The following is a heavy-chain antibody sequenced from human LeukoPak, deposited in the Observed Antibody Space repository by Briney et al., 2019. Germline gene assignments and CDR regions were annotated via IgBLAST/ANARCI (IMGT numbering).Heavy chain of an antibody. CDR2: IIPIFGTA. CDR1: GGTFSSYA. D-gene: IGHD3-16*02. CDR3: ARDAPYDYVWGSYRHYYFDY. Sequence: GASVKVSCKASGGTFSSYAISWVRQAPGQGLEWMGGIIPIFGTANYAQKFQGRVTITADESTSTAYMELSSLRSEDTAVYYCARDAPYDYVWGSYRHYYFDYWGQGTLVTVSS. V-gene: IGHV1-69*13. J-gene: IGHJ4*02.